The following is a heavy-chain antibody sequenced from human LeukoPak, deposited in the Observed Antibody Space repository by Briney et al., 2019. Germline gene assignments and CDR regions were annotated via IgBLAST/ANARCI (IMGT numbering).Heavy chain of an antibody. CDR3: ARGSVLNWFDP. D-gene: IGHD3-3*01. CDR1: GGSLSGYY. Sequence: PSETLSLTCAVYGGSLSGYYWSWIRQPPGKGLEWIGEINHSGSTNYNPSLKSRVTISVDTSKNQFSLKLSSVTAADTAVYYCARGSVLNWFDPWGQGTLVTVSS. V-gene: IGHV4-34*01. CDR2: INHSGST. J-gene: IGHJ5*02.